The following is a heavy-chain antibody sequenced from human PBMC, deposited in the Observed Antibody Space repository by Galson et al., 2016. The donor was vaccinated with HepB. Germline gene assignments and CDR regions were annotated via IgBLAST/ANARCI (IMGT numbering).Heavy chain of an antibody. CDR3: ASIRVGATLVGAFGI. Sequence: SLRLSCAASGFSINTYWMHWVRQAPGKGLVWVSRINSDGSSTNYADSVKGRFTISRDNAKNTLYLQMNSLRAEDTAVYYCASIRVGATLVGAFGIWGQGTMVTGSS. V-gene: IGHV3-74*01. CDR1: GFSINTYW. D-gene: IGHD1-26*01. CDR2: INSDGSST. J-gene: IGHJ3*02.